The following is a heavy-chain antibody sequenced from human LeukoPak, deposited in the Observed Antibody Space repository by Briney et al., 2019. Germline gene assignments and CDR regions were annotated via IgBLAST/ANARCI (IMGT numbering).Heavy chain of an antibody. CDR3: ARDAFPDY. CDR2: IKQDGSEK. V-gene: IGHV3-7*01. CDR1: GFTFSSYW. J-gene: IGHJ4*02. D-gene: IGHD2/OR15-2a*01. Sequence: GGSLRLSCAASGFTFSSYWISWVRQAPGKGLEWVANIKQDGSEKYYVDSVKGRFTISRDNAKNSLYLQMNSLRAEDTAVYYCARDAFPDYWGQGTLVTVSS.